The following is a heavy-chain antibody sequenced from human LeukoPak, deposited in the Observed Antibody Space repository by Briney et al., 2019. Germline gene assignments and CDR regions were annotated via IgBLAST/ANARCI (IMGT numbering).Heavy chain of an antibody. CDR1: GFTFDDYA. Sequence: PGGSLRLSCAASGFTFDDYAMHWVRQAPGKGLEWVSLISGGGGSTYYADSVKGRFTISRDNSKNSLYLQMNSLRTEDTALYYCAKDQSTVVTYDYGMDVWGQGTTVTVSS. J-gene: IGHJ6*02. V-gene: IGHV3-43*02. CDR2: ISGGGGST. CDR3: AKDQSTVVTYDYGMDV. D-gene: IGHD4-23*01.